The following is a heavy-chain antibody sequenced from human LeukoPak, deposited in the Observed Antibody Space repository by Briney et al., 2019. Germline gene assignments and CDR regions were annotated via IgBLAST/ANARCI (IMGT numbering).Heavy chain of an antibody. CDR2: ITTDTGSP. CDR3: ARAARYCSGGSCFSPRTFDI. J-gene: IGHJ3*02. D-gene: IGHD2-15*01. CDR1: GYTFNKYA. V-gene: IGHV7-4-1*02. Sequence: ASVNVSCKASGYTFNKYAMNWVRQAPGQGLEWMGWITTDTGSPRYAQGFTGRFVFSLDTSVTTAYLQITSLESDDTAIYYCARAARYCSGGSCFSPRTFDIWGQGTMVIVS.